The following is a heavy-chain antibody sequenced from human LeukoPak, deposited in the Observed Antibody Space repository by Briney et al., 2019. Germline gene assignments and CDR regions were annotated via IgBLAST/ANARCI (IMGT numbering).Heavy chain of an antibody. CDR2: MNPNSGNT. D-gene: IGHD2-2*01. CDR3: ARGPAAVHYYYYMDV. CDR1: GYTFTSYD. J-gene: IGHJ6*03. V-gene: IGHV1-8*03. Sequence: ASVKVSCKASGYTFTSYDINWVRQATGQGLEWMGWMNPNSGNTGYAQKFQGRVTITRNTSISTAYMELSSLRSEDTAVYYCARGPAAVHYYYYMDVWGKGTTVTVSS.